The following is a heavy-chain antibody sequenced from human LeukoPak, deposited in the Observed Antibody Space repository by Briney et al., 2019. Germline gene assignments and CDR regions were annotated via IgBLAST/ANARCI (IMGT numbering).Heavy chain of an antibody. CDR3: ARGNPVDTAMEPQLSYYYGMDV. Sequence: ASVKVSCKASGYTFTSYYMHWVRQAPGQGLEWMGIINPSGGSTSYAQKFQGRVTMTRDTSTSTVYMELSSVTAADTAVYYCARGNPVDTAMEPQLSYYYGMDVWGQGTTVTVSS. V-gene: IGHV1-46*01. J-gene: IGHJ6*02. CDR1: GYTFTSYY. D-gene: IGHD5-18*01. CDR2: INPSGGST.